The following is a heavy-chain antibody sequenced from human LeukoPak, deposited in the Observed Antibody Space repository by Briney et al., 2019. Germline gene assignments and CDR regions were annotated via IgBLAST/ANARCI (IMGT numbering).Heavy chain of an antibody. J-gene: IGHJ6*02. D-gene: IGHD3-22*01. V-gene: IGHV4-4*07. CDR2: IYTSGST. CDR1: RGSIRSYY. CDR3: ARDPQYYYDSSGYYYSYYYGMDV. Sequence: SDTLSLTCTVSRGSIRSYYWSWIRQPAGKGLERIGRIYTSGSTNYNPSLKSRVTMSVDTSKNQFSLKLSSVTAADTVVYYCARDPQYYYDSSGYYYSYYYGMDVWVQGTTVTVSS.